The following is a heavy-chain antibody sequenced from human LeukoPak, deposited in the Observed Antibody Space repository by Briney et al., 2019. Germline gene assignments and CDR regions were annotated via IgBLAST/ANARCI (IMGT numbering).Heavy chain of an antibody. CDR2: INPNSGGT. J-gene: IGHJ4*02. CDR1: GYTFTGYY. D-gene: IGHD6-19*01. V-gene: IGHV1-2*02. Sequence: ASVKVSCKASGYTFTGYYMHWVRQAPGQGLEWMGWINPNSGGTNYAQKLQGRVTMTTDTSTSTAYMEPRSLRSDDTDVYYCARDLKMGYSSGRYSWGTGSSNDYWGQGTLVTVSS. CDR3: ARDLKMGYSSGRYSWGTGSSNDY.